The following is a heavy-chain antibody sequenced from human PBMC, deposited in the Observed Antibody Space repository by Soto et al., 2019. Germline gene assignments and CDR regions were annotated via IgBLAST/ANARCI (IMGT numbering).Heavy chain of an antibody. CDR1: GFTFSSYA. CDR3: AKVAYYYDSSGYYYDAFDI. V-gene: IGHV3-23*01. J-gene: IGHJ3*02. D-gene: IGHD3-22*01. CDR2: ISGSGGST. Sequence: PGGSLRLSCAAFGFTFSSYAMSWVRQAPGKGLEWVSAISGSGGSTYYADSVKGRFTISRDNSKNTLYLQMNSLRAEDTAVYYCAKVAYYYDSSGYYYDAFDIWGQGTMVTVSS.